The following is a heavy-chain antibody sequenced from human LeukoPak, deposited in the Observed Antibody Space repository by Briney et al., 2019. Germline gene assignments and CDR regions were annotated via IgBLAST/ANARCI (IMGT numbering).Heavy chain of an antibody. Sequence: PSETLSLTCTVSGGSISSSSYYWAWIRQPPGKGLEWIGTIYYSGNTYYNPSLKSRVTISVHTSKIQFSLNLSSVTAADTAVYYCARAADYFDSRGYHGDDAFDIWGQGTMVTVSS. J-gene: IGHJ3*02. V-gene: IGHV4-39*07. CDR1: GGSISSSSYY. D-gene: IGHD3-22*01. CDR2: IYYSGNT. CDR3: ARAADYFDSRGYHGDDAFDI.